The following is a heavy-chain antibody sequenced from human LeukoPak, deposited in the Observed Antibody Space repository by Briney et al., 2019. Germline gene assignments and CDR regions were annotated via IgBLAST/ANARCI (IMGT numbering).Heavy chain of an antibody. J-gene: IGHJ6*03. D-gene: IGHD2-2*01. CDR3: ARDKGRGHVPTQSYYYYMDV. CDR1: GGTFSSYA. Sequence: GASVKVSCKASGGTFSSYAISWVRQAPGQGLEWMGGIIPIFGTANYAQKFQGRVTITADKSTSTAYMELSSLRSEDTAVYYCARDKGRGHVPTQSYYYYMDVWGKGTTVTVSS. CDR2: IIPIFGTA. V-gene: IGHV1-69*06.